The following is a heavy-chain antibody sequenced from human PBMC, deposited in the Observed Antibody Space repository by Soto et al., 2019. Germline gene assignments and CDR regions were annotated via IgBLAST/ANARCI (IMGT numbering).Heavy chain of an antibody. V-gene: IGHV3-7*03. D-gene: IGHD3-10*01. Sequence: GGSLRLSCAASGFSFRRHSMNWVRQAPGKGLEWVASISRDGGKIDYVDSVKGRFTISRDNAKNSLFLQMNCLRAEDTALYYCAKMGGEGGRTFDIWGQGTMVTVSS. CDR1: GFSFRRHS. CDR3: AKMGGEGGRTFDI. J-gene: IGHJ3*02. CDR2: ISRDGGKI.